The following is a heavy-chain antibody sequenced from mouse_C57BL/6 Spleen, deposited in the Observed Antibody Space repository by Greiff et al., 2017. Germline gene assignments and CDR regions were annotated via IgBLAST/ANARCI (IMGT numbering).Heavy chain of an antibody. Sequence: EVKLVESGGGLVQPGGSLKLSCAASGFTFSDYYMYWVRQTPEKRLEWVAYISNGGGSTYYPDTVKGRFTISRDNAKNTLYLQMSRLKSEDTAMYYCARTYDYDYYYAMDYWGQGTSVTVSS. J-gene: IGHJ4*01. CDR3: ARTYDYDYYYAMDY. CDR1: GFTFSDYY. V-gene: IGHV5-12*01. D-gene: IGHD2-4*01. CDR2: ISNGGGST.